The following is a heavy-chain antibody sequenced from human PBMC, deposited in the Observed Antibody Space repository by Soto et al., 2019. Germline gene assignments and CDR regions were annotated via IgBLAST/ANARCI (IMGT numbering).Heavy chain of an antibody. D-gene: IGHD2-2*01. CDR3: AKLVYCSSTSCGPYYYYGMDV. Sequence: PGGSLRLSCAASGFTFSIYAMHWVRQAPGKGLEWVAVISYDGARKAYTNSVEGRFTISRDNSKNTLYLQMNSLRAEDTAVYYCAKLVYCSSTSCGPYYYYGMDVWGQGTTVTVSS. CDR1: GFTFSIYA. J-gene: IGHJ6*02. V-gene: IGHV3-30-3*02. CDR2: ISYDGARK.